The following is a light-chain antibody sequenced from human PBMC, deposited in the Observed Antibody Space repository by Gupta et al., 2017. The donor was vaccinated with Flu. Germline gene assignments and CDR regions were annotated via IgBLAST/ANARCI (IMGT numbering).Light chain of an antibody. CDR2: GAS. V-gene: IGKV3-20*01. CDR3: QQYTNSPLT. CDR1: ETISSNY. J-gene: IGKJ4*01. Sequence: EIVLTQSPVALSLSPGERITLSCRASETISSNYLAWYQQKPGQSPRLLIHGASARATGVPDRFSGSGSGTDFTLTISRLEPEDFAVYYCQQYTNSPLTLGGGTKVEMK.